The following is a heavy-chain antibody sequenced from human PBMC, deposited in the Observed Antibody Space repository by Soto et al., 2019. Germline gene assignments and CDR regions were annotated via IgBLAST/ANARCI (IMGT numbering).Heavy chain of an antibody. V-gene: IGHV3-30*18. CDR2: ISYDGSNK. D-gene: IGHD4-17*01. CDR3: AKAPRAYGDYRKSDAFDI. Sequence: PGGSLRLSCAASGFTFSSYGMHWVRQAPGKGLEWVAVISYDGSNKYYADSVKGRFTISRDNSKNTLYLQMNSLRAEDTAVYYCAKAPRAYGDYRKSDAFDIWGQGTMVTVSS. CDR1: GFTFSSYG. J-gene: IGHJ3*02.